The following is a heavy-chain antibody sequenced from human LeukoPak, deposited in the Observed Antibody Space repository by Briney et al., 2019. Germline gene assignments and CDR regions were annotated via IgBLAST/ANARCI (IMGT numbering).Heavy chain of an antibody. CDR1: GGTFSSYA. Sequence: GASVKVSCKASGGTFSSYAISWVRQAPGQGLEWMGRIIPIFGTANYAQKFQGRVTITTDESTSTAYTELSSLRSEDTAVYYCARDLGGNFDYWGQGTLVTVSS. J-gene: IGHJ4*02. CDR2: IIPIFGTA. D-gene: IGHD3-10*01. V-gene: IGHV1-69*05. CDR3: ARDLGGNFDY.